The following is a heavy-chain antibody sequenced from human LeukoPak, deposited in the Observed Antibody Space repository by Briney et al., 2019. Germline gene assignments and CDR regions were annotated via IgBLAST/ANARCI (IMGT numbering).Heavy chain of an antibody. D-gene: IGHD3-22*01. CDR1: GYTFTSYG. CDR2: ISAYNGNT. CDR3: ASFLYYYDSSGYYYNY. J-gene: IGHJ4*02. V-gene: IGHV1-18*01. Sequence: ASVKVSCKASGYTFTSYGISLVRQAPGQGLEWMGWISAYNGNTNYAQKLQGRVTMTTDTSTSTAYMELRSLRSDDTAVYYCASFLYYYDSSGYYYNYWGQGTLVTVSS.